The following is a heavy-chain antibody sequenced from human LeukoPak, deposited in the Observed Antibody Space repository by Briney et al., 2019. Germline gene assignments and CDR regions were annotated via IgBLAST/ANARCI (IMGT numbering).Heavy chain of an antibody. V-gene: IGHV4-59*01. CDR2: IYYSGST. D-gene: IGHD3-3*01. CDR3: AGLRFLEWMNNWFDP. Sequence: PSETLSLTCTVSGGSISSYYWSWIRQPPGKGLEWIGYIYYSGSTNYNPSLKSRVTISVDTSKNQFSLKLSSVTAADTAVYYCAGLRFLEWMNNWFDPWGQGTLVTVSS. CDR1: GGSISSYY. J-gene: IGHJ5*02.